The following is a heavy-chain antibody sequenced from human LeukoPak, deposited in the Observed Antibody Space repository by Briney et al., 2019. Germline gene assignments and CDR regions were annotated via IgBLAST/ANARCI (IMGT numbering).Heavy chain of an antibody. CDR2: ISSSSSTI. D-gene: IGHD2-2*01. CDR1: GFTFSSYS. Sequence: GGSLRLSCAASGFTFSSYSMNWVRQAPGKGLEWVSYISSSSSTIYYADSVKGRFTISRDNAKNSLYLQMNSLRAEDTAVYYCARDHCSSTSCYSRYYYYGMDVWGQGTTVTVS. CDR3: ARDHCSSTSCYSRYYYYGMDV. J-gene: IGHJ6*02. V-gene: IGHV3-48*01.